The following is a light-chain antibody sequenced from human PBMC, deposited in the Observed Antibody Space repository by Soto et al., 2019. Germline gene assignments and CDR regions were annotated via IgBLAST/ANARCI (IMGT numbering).Light chain of an antibody. CDR2: KAS. CDR3: QQYDNDSWT. V-gene: IGKV1-5*03. Sequence: DIQMTQSPSTLSASVGDRVIITCRASQSISSWLAWYQQKPGKAPNLLIYKASTLKSGVPSRFSGSGSGTDFPLTISSLQPDDFATSYCQQYDNDSWTFGQGTKVEIK. J-gene: IGKJ1*01. CDR1: QSISSW.